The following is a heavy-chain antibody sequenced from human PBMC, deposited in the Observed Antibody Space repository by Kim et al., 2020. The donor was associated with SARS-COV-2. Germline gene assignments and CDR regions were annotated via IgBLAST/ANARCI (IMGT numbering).Heavy chain of an antibody. CDR3: ARLSCVWFVDF. CDR1: GGSIRDSTHY. D-gene: IGHD3-10*01. V-gene: IGHV4-39*07. Sequence: SETLSLTCTVSGGSIRDSTHYWGWIRQPPGKGLEWIGSVFHNGNTYENPSLKSRVSISIDMSNNQFFLQLTSVTAAYTAVYYCARLSCVWFVDFWCQGTL. J-gene: IGHJ4*02. CDR2: VFHNGNT.